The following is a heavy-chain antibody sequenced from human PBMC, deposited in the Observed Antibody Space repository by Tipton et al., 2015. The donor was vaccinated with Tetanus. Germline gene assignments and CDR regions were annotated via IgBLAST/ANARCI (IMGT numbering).Heavy chain of an antibody. D-gene: IGHD3-22*01. CDR3: TTGYDSSGYYPYDY. CDR2: ISSSNSPI. Sequence: SLRLSCAASGFTFSRYGMNWVRQAPGKGLEWVSYISSSNSPIYYADSVKGRFTISRDNAKNSLYLQMNSLRDGDTAVYYCTTGYDSSGYYPYDYWGQGTLVTVSS. CDR1: GFTFSRYG. J-gene: IGHJ4*02. V-gene: IGHV3-48*02.